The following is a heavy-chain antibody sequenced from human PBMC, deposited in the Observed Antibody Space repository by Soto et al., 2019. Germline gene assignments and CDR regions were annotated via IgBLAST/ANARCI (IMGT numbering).Heavy chain of an antibody. CDR1: GYTFTSYG. CDR2: ISAYNGNT. D-gene: IGHD1-26*01. J-gene: IGHJ6*02. CDR3: ARERYSGSYYDYYGMDV. V-gene: IGHV1-18*01. Sequence: ASVKGSCKASGYTFTSYGINWVRQAPGQGLEWMGRISAYNGNTNYAQKLQGRVTMTTDTSTSTAYMELRSLRSDDTAVYYCARERYSGSYYDYYGMDVWGQGTTVTVSS.